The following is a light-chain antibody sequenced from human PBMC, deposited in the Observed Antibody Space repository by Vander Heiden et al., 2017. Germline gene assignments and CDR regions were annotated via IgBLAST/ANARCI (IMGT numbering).Light chain of an antibody. CDR3: QAWDSSTGV. V-gene: IGLV3-1*01. J-gene: IGLJ2*01. CDR2: QDS. CDR1: KLGDKY. Sequence: SHALPTLHPVSVSPGQTASITCSGDKLGDKYACWYQQKPGQSLVRGSYQDSKRPSGIPERFCGAHSGTRANLNISWTQAMDGYGEYSQAWDSSTGVFGGGTKLTVL.